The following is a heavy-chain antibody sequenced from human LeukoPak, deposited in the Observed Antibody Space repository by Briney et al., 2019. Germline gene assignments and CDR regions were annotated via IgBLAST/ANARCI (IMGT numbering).Heavy chain of an antibody. J-gene: IGHJ1*01. V-gene: IGHV3-74*01. Sequence: GGSLRLSCAASGFTFSSYWMHWVRQAPGKGLVWVSRIKSDGSTNYADSVKGRFTISRDNAKNTVSLQMNSLGTEDTGVYYCARAPSEIGGYYPEYFRHWGQGTLVTVSS. CDR2: IKSDGST. CDR3: ARAPSEIGGYYPEYFRH. CDR1: GFTFSSYW. D-gene: IGHD3-22*01.